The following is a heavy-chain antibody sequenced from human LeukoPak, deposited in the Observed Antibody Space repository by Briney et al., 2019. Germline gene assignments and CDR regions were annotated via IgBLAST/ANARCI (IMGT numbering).Heavy chain of an antibody. J-gene: IGHJ4*02. CDR3: AKTRPLDSSSWSHGDY. CDR2: ISGSGDST. Sequence: GGSLRLSCAASGFTFSSYAMSWVRQAPGKGLEWVSAISGSGDSTYYGDSVRGRFTISRDNSKNTLYLQMNSLRAEDAAVYYCAKTRPLDSSSWSHGDYWGQGTLVTVSS. D-gene: IGHD6-13*01. CDR1: GFTFSSYA. V-gene: IGHV3-23*01.